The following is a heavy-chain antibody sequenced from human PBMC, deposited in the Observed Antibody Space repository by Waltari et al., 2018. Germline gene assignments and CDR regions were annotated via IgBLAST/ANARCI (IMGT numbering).Heavy chain of an antibody. Sequence: EEHLLESGGGLAQPGGSLRLSCAASGLIFTSFAMSWVRQAPGKGLEWVSGISDSGVITKYADSVKGRFTVSRDNSKNTVFLHLNSLRAEDTAIYYCARHLYSIDYLELAKWGQGTLVTVSS. CDR1: GLIFTSFA. D-gene: IGHD3-22*01. CDR2: ISDSGVIT. CDR3: ARHLYSIDYLELAK. V-gene: IGHV3-23*01. J-gene: IGHJ4*02.